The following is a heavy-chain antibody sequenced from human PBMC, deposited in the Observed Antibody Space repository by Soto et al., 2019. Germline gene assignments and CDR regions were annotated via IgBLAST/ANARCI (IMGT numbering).Heavy chain of an antibody. J-gene: IGHJ3*02. D-gene: IGHD3-10*01. Sequence: QVQLVQSGAEVKKPGSSVKVSCKASGGTFSQFAVSWVRQAPGQGLEWMGGIIPLFGIAKYAPKFEDRVTIIADDSTNTASMDLSGLRSEDTAVYYCAASVRDVLGYDYKDTEGLDIWGQGTLVTVSS. V-gene: IGHV1-69*12. CDR2: IIPLFGIA. CDR3: AASVRDVLGYDYKDTEGLDI. CDR1: GGTFSQFA.